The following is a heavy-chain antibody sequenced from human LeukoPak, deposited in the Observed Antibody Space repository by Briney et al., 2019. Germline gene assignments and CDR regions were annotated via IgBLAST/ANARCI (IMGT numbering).Heavy chain of an antibody. V-gene: IGHV4-39*01. CDR3: ARVSLAARPDY. Sequence: NPSETLSLTCTVSGGSISSSSYYWGWLRQPPGKGLEWIGSIYYSGSTYYNPSLKSRVTISVDTSKNQFSLKLSSVTAADTAVYYCARVSLAARPDYWGQGTLVTVSS. J-gene: IGHJ4*02. CDR2: IYYSGST. CDR1: GGSISSSSYY. D-gene: IGHD6-6*01.